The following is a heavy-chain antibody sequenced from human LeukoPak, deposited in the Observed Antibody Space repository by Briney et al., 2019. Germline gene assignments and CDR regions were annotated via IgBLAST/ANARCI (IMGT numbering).Heavy chain of an antibody. CDR2: ISSSSSYI. Sequence: ISSSSSYISYADSVKGRFTISRDNAKNSLYLQMNSLRAEDTAVYYCARAMGPPLGTTDHWGQGTLVTVSS. J-gene: IGHJ4*02. CDR3: ARAMGPPLGTTDH. V-gene: IGHV3-21*01. D-gene: IGHD5-12*01.